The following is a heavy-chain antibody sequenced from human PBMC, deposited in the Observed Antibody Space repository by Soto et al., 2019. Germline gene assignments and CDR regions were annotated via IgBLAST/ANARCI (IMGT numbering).Heavy chain of an antibody. CDR1: GFTFSNYA. J-gene: IGHJ4*02. Sequence: GGSLRLSCAASGFTFSNYAMHWVRQAPGKGLEWVALTSYDGNNEYYTDSVKGRFTISRDNSKNTLFLQMNGPRPEDTAVYYCAKDKGVFNWATSYLDYWGQGALVTVSS. CDR3: AKDKGVFNWATSYLDY. D-gene: IGHD1-1*01. CDR2: TSYDGNNE. V-gene: IGHV3-30*18.